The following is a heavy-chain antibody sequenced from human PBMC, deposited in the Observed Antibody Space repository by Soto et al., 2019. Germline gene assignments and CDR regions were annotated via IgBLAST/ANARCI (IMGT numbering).Heavy chain of an antibody. Sequence: SETLSLTCTASAGSISSYHWTCIRQSAGQGLEWIGRSYSKEISHYNSSLKSRLSKSADTSNNQLSLTLPSVTAADTGVYYCARAGNEYGVDVWGQGTTVTVSS. CDR2: SYSKEIS. V-gene: IGHV4-4*07. CDR3: ARAGNEYGVDV. D-gene: IGHD3-10*01. CDR1: AGSISSYH. J-gene: IGHJ6*02.